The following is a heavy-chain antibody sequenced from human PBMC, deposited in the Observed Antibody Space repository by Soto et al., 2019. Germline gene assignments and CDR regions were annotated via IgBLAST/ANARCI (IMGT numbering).Heavy chain of an antibody. CDR3: ARGGAWTPEGLGY. D-gene: IGHD2-15*01. CDR2: ISSDVVNY. CDR1: GFSFSNFA. Sequence: VQLVESGGGVVQPGRSLRLSCAASGFSFSNFAMHWVRQAPGKGLEWMAVISSDVVNYYYAESVKGRFTISRDNSKNTLYLQMNSLRTEDTAVYYCARGGAWTPEGLGYWGQGTLVTVSS. V-gene: IGHV3-30-3*01. J-gene: IGHJ4*02.